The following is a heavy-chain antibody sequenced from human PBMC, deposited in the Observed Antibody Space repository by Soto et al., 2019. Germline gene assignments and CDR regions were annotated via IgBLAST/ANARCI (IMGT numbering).Heavy chain of an antibody. D-gene: IGHD4-17*01. CDR1: GGSISSGGYY. V-gene: IGHV4-31*03. CDR2: IYYSGST. J-gene: IGHJ4*02. Sequence: QVQLQESGPGLVKPSQTLSLTCTVSGGSISSGGYYWSWIRQHPGKGLEWIGYIYYSGSTYYNPSLKRRVTISVDTSKNQFSLKLSSVTAADTAVDYCATARGLPPRETTVATVTNLDYWGQGTLVTVSS. CDR3: ATARGLPPRETTVATVTNLDY.